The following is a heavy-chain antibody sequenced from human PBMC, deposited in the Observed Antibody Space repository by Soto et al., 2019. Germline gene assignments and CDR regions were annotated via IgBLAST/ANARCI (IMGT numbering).Heavy chain of an antibody. Sequence: QLHLVQSGAVVKKPGASVTVSCSASGYPVTAYYMDWVRQAPGRGLEWMGGINPATGAAKYTQTFPGRVSMTRDTYTSTVFMELSGLTSEDTAFFYWARGGGVGVAGSAAFDMWGQGTLVTVSS. CDR1: GYPVTAYY. J-gene: IGHJ3*02. D-gene: IGHD3-3*01. CDR2: INPATGAA. CDR3: ARGGGVGVAGSAAFDM. V-gene: IGHV1-2*02.